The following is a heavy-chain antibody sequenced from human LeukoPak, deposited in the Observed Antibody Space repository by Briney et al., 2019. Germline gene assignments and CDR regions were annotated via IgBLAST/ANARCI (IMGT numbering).Heavy chain of an antibody. CDR3: ARDGAGDKSFDY. CDR1: GGSISSYY. D-gene: IGHD7-27*01. J-gene: IGHJ4*02. V-gene: IGHV4-59*12. CDR2: IYYSGST. Sequence: PSETLSLTCTVSGGSISSYYWSWIRQPPGKGLEWIGYIYYSGSTYYNPSLKSRVTISVDTSKNQFSLKLSSVTAADTAVYYCARDGAGDKSFDYWGQGTLVTVSS.